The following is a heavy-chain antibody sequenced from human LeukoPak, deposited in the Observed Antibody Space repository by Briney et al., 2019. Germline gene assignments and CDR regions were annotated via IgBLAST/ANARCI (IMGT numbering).Heavy chain of an antibody. J-gene: IGHJ4*02. D-gene: IGHD1-26*01. CDR1: GFTFSSYA. V-gene: IGHV3-48*02. CDR3: AGVLRIGGTYYFDY. Sequence: PGGSLRLSCAASGFTFSSYAMNWVRQAPGKGLEWVSYISSGSSTIYYADSVKGRFTLSRDNAKNSLYLQMNSLRDEDTAVYYCAGVLRIGGTYYFDYWGQGTLVTVSS. CDR2: ISSGSSTI.